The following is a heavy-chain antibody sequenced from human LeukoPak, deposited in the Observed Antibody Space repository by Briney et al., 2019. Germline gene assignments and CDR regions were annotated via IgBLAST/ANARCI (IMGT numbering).Heavy chain of an antibody. CDR3: ATLSQITMVRGVISGGDY. D-gene: IGHD3-10*01. Sequence: GTSVKVSCKASGFTFTSSAVHWVRQAPGKGLEWMGGFDPEDGETIYAQKFQGRVTMTEDTSTDTAYMELSSLRSEDTAVYYCATLSQITMVRGVISGGDYWGQGTLVTVSS. V-gene: IGHV1-24*01. J-gene: IGHJ4*02. CDR2: FDPEDGET. CDR1: GFTFTSSA.